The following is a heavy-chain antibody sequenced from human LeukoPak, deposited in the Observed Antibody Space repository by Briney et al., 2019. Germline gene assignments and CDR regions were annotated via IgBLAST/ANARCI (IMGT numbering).Heavy chain of an antibody. V-gene: IGHV3-33*08. J-gene: IGHJ4*02. D-gene: IGHD2-15*01. CDR2: ISYDGSNK. CDR1: GFTFSSYG. Sequence: GGSLRLSCAASGFTFSSYGMHWVRQAPGKGLEWVSLISYDGSNKYDADSVRGRFTISRDNSENTLYLQMNSLRAEDTAVYYCARDRGDCSGGSCYSDYFDYWGQGTLVTVSS. CDR3: ARDRGDCSGGSCYSDYFDY.